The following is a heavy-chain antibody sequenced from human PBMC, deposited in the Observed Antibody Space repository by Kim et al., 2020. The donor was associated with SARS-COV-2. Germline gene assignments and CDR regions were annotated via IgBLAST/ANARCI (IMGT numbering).Heavy chain of an antibody. CDR1: GFTFSDYY. CDR2: ISSSGSTI. Sequence: GGSLRLSCAASGFTFSDYYMSWIRQAPGKGLEWVSYISSSGSTIYYADSVKGRFTISRDNAKNSLYLQMNSLRAEDTAVYYCARPGPSSIAARFYYYGMDVWGQGTTVTVSS. CDR3: ARPGPSSIAARFYYYGMDV. J-gene: IGHJ6*02. V-gene: IGHV3-11*01. D-gene: IGHD6-6*01.